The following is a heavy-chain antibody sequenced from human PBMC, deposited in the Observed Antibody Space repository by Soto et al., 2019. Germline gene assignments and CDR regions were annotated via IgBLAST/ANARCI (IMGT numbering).Heavy chain of an antibody. CDR2: IKEDGSEK. Sequence: EVQLVESGGGLVQPGGSLRLSCEASGFTFSFYWMSWVRQAPGKGLEWVANIKEDGSEKYYVDSVKGRFTISRDNAKNSLYLQMNSLRAEDTAVYYCARGRMVRGVTFYYYYYMDVWGKGTTVTVS. D-gene: IGHD3-10*01. CDR3: ARGRMVRGVTFYYYYYMDV. V-gene: IGHV3-7*01. J-gene: IGHJ6*03. CDR1: GFTFSFYW.